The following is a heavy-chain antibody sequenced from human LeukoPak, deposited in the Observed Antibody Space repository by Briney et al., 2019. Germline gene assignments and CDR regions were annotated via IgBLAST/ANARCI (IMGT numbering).Heavy chain of an antibody. Sequence: PGGSLRLSCAASGFTFSSYGMSWVRQAPGKGLEWVSAISGSGGSTYYADSAKGRFTISRDNSKNTLYLQMNSLRAEDTAVYYCAKDGQPWELWSYFDYWGQGTLVTVSS. CDR1: GFTFSSYG. V-gene: IGHV3-23*01. D-gene: IGHD1-26*01. J-gene: IGHJ4*02. CDR2: ISGSGGST. CDR3: AKDGQPWELWSYFDY.